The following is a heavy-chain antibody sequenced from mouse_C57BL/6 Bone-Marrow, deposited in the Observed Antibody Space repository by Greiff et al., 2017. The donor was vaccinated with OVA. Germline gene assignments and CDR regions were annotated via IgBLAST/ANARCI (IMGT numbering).Heavy chain of an antibody. CDR1: GYSITSGYY. CDR2: ISYDGSN. Sequence: EVKLQESGPGLVKPSQSLSLTCSVTGYSITSGYYWNWIRQLPGNKLEWMGYISYDGSNNYNPSLKNRISITRDTSKNQFFLKLNSVTTEDTATYYCARAPFRYFDVWGTGTTVTVSS. V-gene: IGHV3-6*01. CDR3: ARAPFRYFDV. J-gene: IGHJ1*03.